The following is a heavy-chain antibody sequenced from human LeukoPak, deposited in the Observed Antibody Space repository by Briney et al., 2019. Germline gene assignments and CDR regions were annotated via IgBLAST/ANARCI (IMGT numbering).Heavy chain of an antibody. J-gene: IGHJ4*02. CDR2: IDPSDSYT. Sequence: XSLKISCKGSGYSFTSYWISRVRQMPGKGLEWMGRIDPSDSYTNYSPSFQGHVTISADKSISTAYLQWSSLKASDTAMYYCVSLEMATDYWGQGTLVTVSS. CDR3: VSLEMATDY. V-gene: IGHV5-10-1*01. D-gene: IGHD5-24*01. CDR1: GYSFTSYW.